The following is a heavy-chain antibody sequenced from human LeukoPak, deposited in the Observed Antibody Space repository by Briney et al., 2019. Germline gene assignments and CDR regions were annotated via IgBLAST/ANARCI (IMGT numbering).Heavy chain of an antibody. CDR2: VYHSGTT. Sequence: IPSETLSLTCTVSGYSISSDYYWGWIRQTPGKGLEWIGSVYHSGTTYHNPSLKSRVTMSVDTSKNQFSLTPTSVTAADTALYYCTRELAGTTVEDWGQGTLVTVSS. V-gene: IGHV4-38-2*02. CDR1: GYSISSDYY. J-gene: IGHJ4*02. CDR3: TRELAGTTVED. D-gene: IGHD1-1*01.